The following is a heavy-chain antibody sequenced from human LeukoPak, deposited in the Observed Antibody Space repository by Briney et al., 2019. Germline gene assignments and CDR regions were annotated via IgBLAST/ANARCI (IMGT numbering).Heavy chain of an antibody. Sequence: GGSLRLSCAASGFTFSSYSMNWVRQAPGKGRGWVASISSRSSYIYYADSVKGRFTISRANAKNSLYLPMNRLRAEDTAVYYCARSYYSDSSGYYLGAFDIWGQGTMVTVSS. CDR2: ISSRSSYI. V-gene: IGHV3-21*01. D-gene: IGHD3-22*01. CDR1: GFTFSSYS. J-gene: IGHJ3*02. CDR3: ARSYYSDSSGYYLGAFDI.